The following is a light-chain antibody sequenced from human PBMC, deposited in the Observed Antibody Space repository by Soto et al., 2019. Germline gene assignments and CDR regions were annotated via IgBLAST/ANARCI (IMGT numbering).Light chain of an antibody. CDR3: CSYEGSHTWV. CDR2: EVS. CDR1: SSDVDSYNR. J-gene: IGLJ1*01. V-gene: IGLV2-18*02. Sequence: QSALTQPRSVSGSPGQSVTISCTGISSDVDSYNRVSWYQQPPGTAPKLMIYEVSNRPSGVPDRFSGSRSVNTASLTFSGLQAEDEADYYCCSYEGSHTWVFGTGTKLTVL.